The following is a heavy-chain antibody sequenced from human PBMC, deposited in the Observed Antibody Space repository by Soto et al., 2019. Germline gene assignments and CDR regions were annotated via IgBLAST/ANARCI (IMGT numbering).Heavy chain of an antibody. D-gene: IGHD2-2*02. V-gene: IGHV3-73*01. CDR2: ITSKANSYAT. CDR3: TRQVEGYCSSTSCYKPTYYYYGMDV. CDR1: GFTFSGSA. J-gene: IGHJ6*02. Sequence: GSLRLSCAASGFTFSGSAMHWVRQASGKGLAWVGRITSKANSYATTHAASVKGRFTISRDDSKDTAYLQMNSLKTEDTAVYYCTRQVEGYCSSTSCYKPTYYYYGMDVWGQGT.